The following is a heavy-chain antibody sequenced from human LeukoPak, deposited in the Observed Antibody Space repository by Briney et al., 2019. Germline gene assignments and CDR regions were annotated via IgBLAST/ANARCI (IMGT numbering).Heavy chain of an antibody. Sequence: ASVKVSCKAAGGTFSSYAISWVRQAPGQGLEWMGRIIPIFGIANYAQKFQGRVTITADKSTSTAYMELSSLRSEDTAVDYCARGLVGVWPFDYWGQGTLVTVSS. V-gene: IGHV1-69*04. D-gene: IGHD1-26*01. J-gene: IGHJ4*02. CDR3: ARGLVGVWPFDY. CDR2: IIPIFGIA. CDR1: GGTFSSYA.